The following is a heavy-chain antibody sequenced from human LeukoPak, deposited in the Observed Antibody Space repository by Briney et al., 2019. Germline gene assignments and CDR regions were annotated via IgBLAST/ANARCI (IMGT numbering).Heavy chain of an antibody. V-gene: IGHV3-7*03. CDR2: IKEDGTRK. CDR1: GFTFSSHW. CDR3: AKDAWFVVVELDFDY. Sequence: PGGSLRLSCAASGFTFSSHWMTWVRQAPGKGLEWVANIKEDGTRKNYMDSVKGRFTISRDNAKNSLYLQMNSLRAEDTAVYYCAKDAWFVVVELDFDYWGQGTLVTVSS. J-gene: IGHJ4*02. D-gene: IGHD2-15*01.